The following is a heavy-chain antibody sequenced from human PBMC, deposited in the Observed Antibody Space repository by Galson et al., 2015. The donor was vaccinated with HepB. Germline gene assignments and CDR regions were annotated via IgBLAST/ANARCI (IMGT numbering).Heavy chain of an antibody. CDR3: ANGDGAFDI. CDR1: GGTFSSYS. J-gene: IGHJ3*02. V-gene: IGHV1-69*02. Sequence: SVKVSCKASGGTFSSYSISWVRQAPGQGLEWMGRIIPILGIAKYAQNFQGRVTIIADKSTTIAYMELSSLRSEDTAVYYCANGDGAFDIWGQGTMVTVSS. D-gene: IGHD2-21*01. CDR2: IIPILGIA.